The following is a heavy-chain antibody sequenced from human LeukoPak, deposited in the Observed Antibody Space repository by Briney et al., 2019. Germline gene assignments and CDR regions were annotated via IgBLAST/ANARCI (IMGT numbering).Heavy chain of an antibody. D-gene: IGHD1-26*01. Sequence: GGSLRLSCAASGFTFSSYTMHWVRLAPGKGLEYVSAISTDGDTTYYANSVKGRFSISRDNSKNTLFLQLDSLRPEDMAVYYCAINSGSHRFVYWGQGTLVTVSS. J-gene: IGHJ4*02. CDR2: ISTDGDTT. CDR3: AINSGSHRFVY. CDR1: GFTFSSYT. V-gene: IGHV3-64*01.